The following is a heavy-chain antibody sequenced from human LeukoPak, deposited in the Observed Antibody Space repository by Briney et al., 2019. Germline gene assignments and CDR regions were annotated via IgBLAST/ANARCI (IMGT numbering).Heavy chain of an antibody. Sequence: ASVKVSCKASGYTFTGYYMHWVRQAPGQGLEWMGWINPNSGGTNYAQKFQGRVTMTRDTSISTAYMELSRLRSDDTAVYYCARDDYGDFFFDSWGQGTLVTVSS. J-gene: IGHJ4*02. D-gene: IGHD4-17*01. CDR1: GYTFTGYY. CDR2: INPNSGGT. V-gene: IGHV1-2*02. CDR3: ARDDYGDFFFDS.